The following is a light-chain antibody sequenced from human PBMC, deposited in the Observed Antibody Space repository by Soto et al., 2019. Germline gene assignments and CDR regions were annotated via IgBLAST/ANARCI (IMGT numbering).Light chain of an antibody. CDR3: QSYDSSPSGLYV. CDR1: SSNIGAGYD. J-gene: IGLJ1*01. V-gene: IGLV1-40*01. Sequence: QSVLTQPPSVSGAPGQRVTISCTGSSSNIGAGYDVHWYQQLPGTAPKLPIYGNSNRPSGVPDRFSGSKSGTSASLAITGLQAEDEADYYCQSYDSSPSGLYVFGTGTKVTVL. CDR2: GNS.